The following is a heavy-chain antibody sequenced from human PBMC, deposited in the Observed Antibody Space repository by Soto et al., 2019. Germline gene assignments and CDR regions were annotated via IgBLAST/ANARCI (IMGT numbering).Heavy chain of an antibody. J-gene: IGHJ4*02. D-gene: IGHD6-6*01. CDR2: ISWQSGSI. CDR3: AKDMFSSSSAATFDY. V-gene: IGHV3-9*01. Sequence: EVQLVESGGGLAQPGRSLRLSCAASGFIFDDYAMHWVRQAPGKGLEWVSGISWQSGSIRYADSVKGRFTISRDNVKNSLYLQMNSLRVEDTALYYCAKDMFSSSSAATFDYWGQGIRVTVSS. CDR1: GFIFDDYA.